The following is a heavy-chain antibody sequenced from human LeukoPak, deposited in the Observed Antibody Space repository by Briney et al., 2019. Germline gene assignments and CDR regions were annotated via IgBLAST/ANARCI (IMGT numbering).Heavy chain of an antibody. J-gene: IGHJ4*02. CDR3: ARGGYRKYSYGWYYFDY. Sequence: GRSLRLSCAASGFTFSSYGMHWVRQAPGKGLEWVAVIWYDGSNKYYADSVKGRFTISRDNSKNTLYLQMNSLRAEDTAVYYCARGGYRKYSYGWYYFDYWGQGTLVTVSS. V-gene: IGHV3-33*01. CDR2: IWYDGSNK. CDR1: GFTFSSYG. D-gene: IGHD5-18*01.